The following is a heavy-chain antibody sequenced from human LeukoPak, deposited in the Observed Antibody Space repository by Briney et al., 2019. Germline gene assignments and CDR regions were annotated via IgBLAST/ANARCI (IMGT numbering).Heavy chain of an antibody. CDR3: AREQRGYSGYDSNY. D-gene: IGHD5-12*01. CDR2: INHSGST. CDR1: GGSFSGYY. V-gene: IGHV4-34*01. J-gene: IGHJ4*02. Sequence: SETLSLTCAVYGGSFSGYYWSWIRQPPGKGLEWIGEINHSGSTNYNPSLKSRATISVDTSKNQFSLKLSSVTVADTAVYYCAREQRGYSGYDSNYWGQGTLVTVSS.